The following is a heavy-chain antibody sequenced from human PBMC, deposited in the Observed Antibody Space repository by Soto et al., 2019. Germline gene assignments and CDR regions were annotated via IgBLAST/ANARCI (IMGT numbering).Heavy chain of an antibody. Sequence: SETLSLTCTISGGSVSVYYWSWIRQSTGQGLEWIGYIYASGSPYYNPSPRSRVTISADTSKNQIPLKLTYPPAADTAVYYCARGVGSSPPQYWGRGTLVTVSS. D-gene: IGHD1-26*01. CDR1: GGSVSVYY. CDR2: IYASGSP. V-gene: IGHV4-59*02. CDR3: ARGVGSSPPQY. J-gene: IGHJ4*02.